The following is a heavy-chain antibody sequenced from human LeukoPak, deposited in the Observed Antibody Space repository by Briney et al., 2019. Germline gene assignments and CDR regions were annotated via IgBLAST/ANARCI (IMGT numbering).Heavy chain of an antibody. CDR3: ARGSTGNHSPPHFDY. J-gene: IGHJ4*02. D-gene: IGHD3-10*01. CDR2: IIPIFGTA. V-gene: IGHV1-69*05. CDR1: GGTFSSYA. Sequence: EASVKVSCKASGGTFSSYAISWVRQAPGQGLEWMEGIIPIFGTANYAQKFQGRVTITTDESTSTAYMELSSLRSEDTAVYYCARGSTGNHSPPHFDYWGQGTLVTVSS.